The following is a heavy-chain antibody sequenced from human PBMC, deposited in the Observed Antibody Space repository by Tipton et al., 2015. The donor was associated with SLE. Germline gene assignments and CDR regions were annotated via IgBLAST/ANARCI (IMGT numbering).Heavy chain of an antibody. J-gene: IGHJ4*02. D-gene: IGHD2-2*01. CDR3: ARYCSSTSCNSQYYFDY. CDR2: IYHSGST. CDR1: GYSISSDYY. Sequence: TLSLTCTVSGYSISSDYYWGWIRQPPGKGLEWIGYIYHSGSTYYNPSLKSRVTISVDRSKNQFSLKLSSVTAADTAVYYCARYCSSTSCNSQYYFDYWGQGTLVTVSS. V-gene: IGHV4-38-2*02.